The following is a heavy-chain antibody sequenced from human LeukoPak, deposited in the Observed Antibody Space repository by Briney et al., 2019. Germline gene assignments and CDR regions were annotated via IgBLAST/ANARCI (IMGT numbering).Heavy chain of an antibody. J-gene: IGHJ5*02. CDR3: ARVERSLGYCGGGSCYSGFDP. D-gene: IGHD2-15*01. CDR2: TNPYNGNT. Sequence: GASVTVPCQASVYSFPSYGISWVRPAPGQGLAWMGWTNPYNGNTNYTQKLQGRVTMTTDTSTSTAYMELRSLRSDDTAVYYCARVERSLGYCGGGSCYSGFDPWGQGTLVTVSS. V-gene: IGHV1-18*01. CDR1: VYSFPSYG.